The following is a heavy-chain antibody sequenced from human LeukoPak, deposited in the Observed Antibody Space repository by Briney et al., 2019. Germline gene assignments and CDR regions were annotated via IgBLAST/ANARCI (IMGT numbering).Heavy chain of an antibody. CDR2: AHSRGHS. CDR1: GGSIRTNY. CDR3: ARYSNDYDSHVEPVFDS. V-gene: IGHV4-59*01. J-gene: IGHJ3*01. Sequence: SETLSLTCTVSGGSIRTNYWSWIRQAPGKGLEWVGYAHSRGHSRSNPSLASRDTISVNMPNNHLTLRLTSVTAASTDVNYVARYSNDYDSHVEPVFDSWGQGTMVTVSS. D-gene: IGHD3-22*01.